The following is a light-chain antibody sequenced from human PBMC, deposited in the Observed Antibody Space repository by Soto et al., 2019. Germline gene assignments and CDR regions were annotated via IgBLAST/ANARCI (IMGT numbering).Light chain of an antibody. CDR2: DAS. V-gene: IGKV3-11*01. CDR3: QQRSNLVS. CDR1: ESVSRN. J-gene: IGKJ5*01. Sequence: EIVLTQSPGTLSLSPGARAPLSCRASESVSRNLAWYQQKPGQAPRLLISDASTRAPGIPDRFSGSGSGTDFTLTISSLEPEDFAVYYCQQRSNLVSFGPGTRLEIK.